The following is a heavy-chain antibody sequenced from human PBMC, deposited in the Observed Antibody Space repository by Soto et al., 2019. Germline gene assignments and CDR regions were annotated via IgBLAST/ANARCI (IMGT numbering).Heavy chain of an antibody. CDR1: GDSISSSNW. Sequence: QVQLQESGPGLVKPSGTLSLTCAVSGDSISSSNWWSWVRQPPGKGLEWIGEIYHSGSTNYNPSLKSRVTISVGKPKDQFSLKLSSVTAADTAVYYCARDQRFYERGFDYWGQGILVTVSS. CDR2: IYHSGST. D-gene: IGHD3-3*02. J-gene: IGHJ4*02. V-gene: IGHV4-4*02. CDR3: ARDQRFYERGFDY.